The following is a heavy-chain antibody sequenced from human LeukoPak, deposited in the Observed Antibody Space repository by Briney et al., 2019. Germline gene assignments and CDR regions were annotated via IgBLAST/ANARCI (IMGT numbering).Heavy chain of an antibody. Sequence: ASVKVSCKASGYTFTIYDINWMRQAPGQGLEWVGWMSPNNGGTVYAQKFQGRVTMTRDTSTGTLYMELNSLKSEDTAVYYCARGAIFGVTPRGYGMDVWGQGTTVTVSS. CDR2: MSPNNGGT. CDR1: GYTFTIYD. CDR3: ARGAIFGVTPRGYGMDV. J-gene: IGHJ6*02. D-gene: IGHD3-3*01. V-gene: IGHV1-8*01.